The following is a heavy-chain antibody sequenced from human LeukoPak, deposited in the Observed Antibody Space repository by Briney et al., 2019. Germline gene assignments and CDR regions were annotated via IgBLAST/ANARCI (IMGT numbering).Heavy chain of an antibody. Sequence: LAGRSLRLSCVASGFTFKSYGMHWVRQAPGKGLEWVAIIWYDGSNKYYADFVKGRFTTSRDNSKNTLYLQMNSLRADDTAVYYCARVSGYSGTWYVDYWGQGTLVTVSS. CDR3: ARVSGYSGTWYVDY. CDR1: GFTFKSYG. D-gene: IGHD6-13*01. V-gene: IGHV3-33*01. J-gene: IGHJ4*02. CDR2: IWYDGSNK.